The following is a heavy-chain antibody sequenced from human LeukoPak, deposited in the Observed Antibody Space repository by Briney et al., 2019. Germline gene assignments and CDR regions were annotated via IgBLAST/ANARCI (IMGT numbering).Heavy chain of an antibody. Sequence: ASVKVSCKASGYTFTSYGISWVRQAPGQGLEWMGWISAYNGNTNYAQKLQGRVTMTTDTSTSTAYMELRSLRSDDTAVYYCARSDVDTAMVTSKNNWFDPWGQGTLVTVSS. V-gene: IGHV1-18*01. CDR3: ARSDVDTAMVTSKNNWFDP. CDR1: GYTFTSYG. CDR2: ISAYNGNT. D-gene: IGHD5-18*01. J-gene: IGHJ5*02.